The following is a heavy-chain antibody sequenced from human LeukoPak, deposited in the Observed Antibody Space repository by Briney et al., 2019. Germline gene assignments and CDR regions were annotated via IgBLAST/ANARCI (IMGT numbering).Heavy chain of an antibody. CDR1: GFTVSSDY. CDR2: ISSSSSYI. Sequence: GGSLRLSCAASGFTVSSDYMSWVRQAPGKGLEWVSSISSSSSYIYYADSVKGRFTISRDNAKNSLYLQMNSLRAEDTAVYYCAREWVVGATLTFDYWGQGTLVTVSS. D-gene: IGHD1-26*01. J-gene: IGHJ4*02. CDR3: AREWVVGATLTFDY. V-gene: IGHV3-21*01.